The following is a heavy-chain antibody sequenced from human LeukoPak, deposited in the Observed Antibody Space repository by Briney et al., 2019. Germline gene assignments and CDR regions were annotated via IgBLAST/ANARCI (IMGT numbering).Heavy chain of an antibody. V-gene: IGHV5-51*01. J-gene: IGHJ3*02. D-gene: IGHD2-8*02. CDR3: ATYSYTGGYSAFDI. CDR2: IYPGDSST. CDR1: GDSFMHHW. Sequence: GESLKISCKGSGDSFMHHWIGWVRPMPGKGLEWMGIIYPGDSSTQNTPSFQDQVTISVDKSITTAYLQWSSLRASDTAMYYCATYSYTGGYSAFDIWGQGTMVTVSS.